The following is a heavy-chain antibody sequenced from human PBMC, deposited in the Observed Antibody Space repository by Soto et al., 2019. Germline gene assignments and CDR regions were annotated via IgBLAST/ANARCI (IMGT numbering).Heavy chain of an antibody. CDR1: GYTFTNYN. D-gene: IGHD6-13*01. Sequence: QVQLVQSGAEVKKPGASVKVSCKASGYTFTNYNINWVRQATGQGLEWMGWMNPNNGDTGYAQKFQGRVTMTRNTSISTAYMQLSSLRSEDTAVYYCARERSHSRRWSNSFDIWGQGTMVTVSS. CDR3: ARERSHSRRWSNSFDI. CDR2: MNPNNGDT. J-gene: IGHJ3*02. V-gene: IGHV1-8*01.